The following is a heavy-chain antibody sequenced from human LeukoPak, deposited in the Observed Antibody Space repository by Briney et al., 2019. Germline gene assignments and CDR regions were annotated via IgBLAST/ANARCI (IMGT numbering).Heavy chain of an antibody. J-gene: IGHJ4*02. CDR2: ISSDGTYK. CDR3: GKAITMVRGVIISPDY. CDR1: GFNFNKYG. V-gene: IGHV3-30*18. Sequence: GGSLRLSCGASGFNFNKYGMHWVRQAPGQGLEWVAVISSDGTYKYHADSVKGRFTISRDNSNNTLYLQMNSLRAEDTALYYCGKAITMVRGVIISPDYWGQGTLVTVSS. D-gene: IGHD3-10*01.